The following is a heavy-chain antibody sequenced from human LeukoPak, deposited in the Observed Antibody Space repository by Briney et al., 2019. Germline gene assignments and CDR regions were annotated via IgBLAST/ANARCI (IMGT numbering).Heavy chain of an antibody. CDR3: ARDLGYSAYPKDWHYFDY. CDR1: GFIFSDYY. Sequence: GGSLRLSWAASGFIFSDYYMSWIRQAPGKGLEWVSYISSSGTTIYYADSLKGRFTISRDNAKDSLYLQMNSLRAEDTAVYYCARDLGYSAYPKDWHYFDYWGQGTLVTVSS. V-gene: IGHV3-11*01. J-gene: IGHJ4*02. D-gene: IGHD5-12*01. CDR2: ISSSGTTI.